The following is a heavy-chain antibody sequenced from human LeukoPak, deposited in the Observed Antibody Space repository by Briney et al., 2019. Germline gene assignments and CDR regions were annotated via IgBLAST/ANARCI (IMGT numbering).Heavy chain of an antibody. CDR1: GFSFSSYN. CDR2: ISRSASNI. D-gene: IGHD5-18*01. CDR3: ARASMVNLDY. V-gene: IGHV3-21*01. J-gene: IGHJ4*02. Sequence: GGSLRLSCVASGFSFSSYNMNWVRQAPGKGLEWVSSISRSASNIYYADSVKGRFTISRDNAKNSFYLQMNSLRAEDTAVYYCARASMVNLDYWGQGTLVTVSS.